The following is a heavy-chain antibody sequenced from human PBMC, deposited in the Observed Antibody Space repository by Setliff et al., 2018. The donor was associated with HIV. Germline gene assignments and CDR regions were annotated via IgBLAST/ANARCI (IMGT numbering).Heavy chain of an antibody. Sequence: PSETLSLTCTVSGGSITNYYWSWIRQPPGKGLEWIGFIYYSGSTNYNPSLKSRVTISVDTSKHQFSLKLSSVTAADTAVYYCARHARSITMTTDWYFDLWGRGTLVT. J-gene: IGHJ2*01. D-gene: IGHD3-22*01. CDR1: GGSITNYY. CDR2: IYYSGST. CDR3: ARHARSITMTTDWYFDL. V-gene: IGHV4-59*08.